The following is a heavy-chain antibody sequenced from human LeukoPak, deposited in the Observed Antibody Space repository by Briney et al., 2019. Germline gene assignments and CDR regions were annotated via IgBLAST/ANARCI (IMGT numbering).Heavy chain of an antibody. CDR3: ARAGTIRAAAGRVFAG. CDR2: IYYSGST. Sequence: SETLSLTCTVSGGSISSYYWSWIRQPPGKGLEWIGYIYYSGSTNYNPSLKSRVTISVDTSKNQFSLKLSSVTAADTAVYYCARAGTIRAAAGRVFAGWGQGTLVTVST. D-gene: IGHD6-13*01. J-gene: IGHJ4*02. CDR1: GGSISSYY. V-gene: IGHV4-59*08.